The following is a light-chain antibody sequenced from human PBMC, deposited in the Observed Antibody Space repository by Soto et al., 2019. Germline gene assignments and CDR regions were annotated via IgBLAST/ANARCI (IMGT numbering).Light chain of an antibody. J-gene: IGKJ1*01. CDR3: HQSDSVWT. Sequence: EIVLTQSPGTLSLSPGERATLSCRASQSVTNNFLAWYQQKPGQAPRLLIYDTSIRATGIPDRFSGSGSGTDFTLTISGLEPEDVPVYYCHQSDSVWTFGQGTRLEIK. CDR1: QSVTNNF. V-gene: IGKV3-20*01. CDR2: DTS.